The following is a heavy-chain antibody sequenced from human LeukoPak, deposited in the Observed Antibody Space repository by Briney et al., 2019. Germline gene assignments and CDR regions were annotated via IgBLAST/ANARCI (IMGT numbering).Heavy chain of an antibody. Sequence: SETLSLTCTVSGGSISSYYWSWIRQPAGKGLEWIGRIYTSGSTNYNPSLKSRVTMSVDTSKNQFSLKLSSVTAADTAVYYCASTLRILSMLSGYMDVWGKGTTVTVSS. CDR2: IYTSGST. D-gene: IGHD2/OR15-2a*01. J-gene: IGHJ6*03. V-gene: IGHV4-4*07. CDR3: ASTLRILSMLSGYMDV. CDR1: GGSISSYY.